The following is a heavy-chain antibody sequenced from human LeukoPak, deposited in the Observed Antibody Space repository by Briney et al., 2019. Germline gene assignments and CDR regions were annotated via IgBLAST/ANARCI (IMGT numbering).Heavy chain of an antibody. D-gene: IGHD2-2*02. Sequence: SETLSLTCTVSGVSISSYYWSWIRQPPGKGLEWIGYIYYSGSTNYNPSLKSRVTISVDMSKNQFSLKLSSVTAADTAVYYCARVNLVPAAIPYYYYYGMDVWGQGTTVTVSS. V-gene: IGHV4-59*01. CDR2: IYYSGST. J-gene: IGHJ6*02. CDR1: GVSISSYY. CDR3: ARVNLVPAAIPYYYYYGMDV.